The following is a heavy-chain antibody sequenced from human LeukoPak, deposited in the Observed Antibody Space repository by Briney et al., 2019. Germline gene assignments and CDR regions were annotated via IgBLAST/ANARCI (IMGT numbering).Heavy chain of an antibody. J-gene: IGHJ4*02. Sequence: KPSETLSLTCAVYGGSFSAHCSNWIRQPTGKGLQRIGEIKHSGSSNHSPSLKSPVIISKDTTKNWFSLRVRSMTAADTAVYYCARQWLVSPLFDYWGQGTLVTVSS. CDR2: IKHSGSS. CDR1: GGSFSAHC. D-gene: IGHD6-19*01. V-gene: IGHV4-34*01. CDR3: ARQWLVSPLFDY.